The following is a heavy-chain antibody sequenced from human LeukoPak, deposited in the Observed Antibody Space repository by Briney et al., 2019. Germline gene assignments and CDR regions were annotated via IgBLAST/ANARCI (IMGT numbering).Heavy chain of an antibody. Sequence: ASVKVSCKASGYTFTGDYMHWVRQAPGQGLEWMGWINPNSGGTNYAQKFQGRVTMTRDTSISTAYMELSRLRSDDTAVYYCARGRPSPVIRITMVRQDAFDIWGQGTMVTVSS. D-gene: IGHD3-10*01. CDR2: INPNSGGT. V-gene: IGHV1-2*02. J-gene: IGHJ3*02. CDR3: ARGRPSPVIRITMVRQDAFDI. CDR1: GYTFTGDY.